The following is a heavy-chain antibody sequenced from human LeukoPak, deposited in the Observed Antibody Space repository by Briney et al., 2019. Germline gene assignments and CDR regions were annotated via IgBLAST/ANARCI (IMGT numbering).Heavy chain of an antibody. CDR1: GFTFDDYA. CDR3: AKGDPYSSGWHNLEDYYDYYGLDV. V-gene: IGHV3-9*01. J-gene: IGHJ6*02. CDR2: ISWNSGSI. Sequence: GRSLRLSCAASGFTFDDYAMHWVRQAPGEGLEWVSGISWNSGSIGYADSVKGRFTISRDNAKNSLYLQMNSLRAEDTALYYCAKGDPYSSGWHNLEDYYDYYGLDVWGQGTTVTVSS. D-gene: IGHD6-19*01.